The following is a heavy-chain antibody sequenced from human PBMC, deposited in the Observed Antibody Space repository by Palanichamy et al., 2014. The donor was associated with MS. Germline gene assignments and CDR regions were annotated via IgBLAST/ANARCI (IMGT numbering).Heavy chain of an antibody. CDR2: IFHRGSP. Sequence: QVQLQESGPGLVKPSGTLSLTCAVSGDSISTSNWWSWVRQSPGKGLEWIGEIFHRGSPNYSPSLKSRVTISIDKSKNQISLKLTSVTAADTAVYYCARQAGILGRLDVWGKGTTVTVYS. V-gene: IGHV4-4*02. J-gene: IGHJ6*04. D-gene: IGHD1-14*01. CDR1: GDSISTSNW. CDR3: ARQAGILGRLDV.